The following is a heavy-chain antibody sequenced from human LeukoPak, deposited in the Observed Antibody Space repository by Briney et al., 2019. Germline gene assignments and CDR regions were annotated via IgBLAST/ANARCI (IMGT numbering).Heavy chain of an antibody. CDR2: IYYSGST. CDR3: ARSPMVRGVNSWFDP. J-gene: IGHJ5*02. CDR1: GASVSDYY. V-gene: IGHV4-59*02. Sequence: SETLSLTCSVSGASVSDYYWSWIRQPPGKGLEWIGYIYYSGSTNYNPSLKSRVTISVDTSKNQFSLKLSSVTAADTAVYYCARSPMVRGVNSWFDPWGQGTLVTVSS. D-gene: IGHD3-10*01.